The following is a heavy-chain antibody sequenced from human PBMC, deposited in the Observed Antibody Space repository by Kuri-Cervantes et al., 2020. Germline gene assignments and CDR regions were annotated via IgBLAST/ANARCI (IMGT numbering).Heavy chain of an antibody. V-gene: IGHV3-30*01. J-gene: IGHJ6*02. D-gene: IGHD3-3*01. Sequence: GESLKISCAASGFTFSSYALHWVRQAPGKGLEWVAVISYDGGNKYYAESLKGRFTISRDNSKNTLFLQMNSLRTEDTAVYYCARELEGYPYGMDVWGQGTTVTVSS. CDR3: ARELEGYPYGMDV. CDR2: ISYDGGNK. CDR1: GFTFSSYA.